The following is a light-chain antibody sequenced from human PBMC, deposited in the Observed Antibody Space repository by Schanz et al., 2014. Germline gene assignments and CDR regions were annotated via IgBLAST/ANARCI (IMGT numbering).Light chain of an antibody. CDR2: GAS. CDR3: QHYSLSPL. CDR1: QSVSSSY. J-gene: IGKJ1*01. Sequence: EIVLTQSPGTLSLSPGERATLSCRASQSVSSSYFAWYQQKPGQAPRLLIYGASSRATGIPVRFSGSGSGTDFTLTISRLEPEDFAVYYCQHYSLSPLFGQGTKVDI. V-gene: IGKV3-20*01.